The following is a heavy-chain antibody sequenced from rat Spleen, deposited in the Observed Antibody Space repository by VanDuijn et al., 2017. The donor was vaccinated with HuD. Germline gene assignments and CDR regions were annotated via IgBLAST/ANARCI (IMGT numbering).Heavy chain of an antibody. Sequence: QVQLKESGPDLVQPSQTLSLTCTVSGFSLTSYNVHWVRQPPGKGLEWMGVMWSAGNTGYNSALKSRLSISRDTSKSQILLKMNSLQTEDTAIYYCARDRLQWFDYWGQGVMVTVSS. CDR3: ARDRLQWFDY. D-gene: IGHD1-1*01. V-gene: IGHV2-30*01. J-gene: IGHJ2*01. CDR1: GFSLTSYN. CDR2: MWSAGNT.